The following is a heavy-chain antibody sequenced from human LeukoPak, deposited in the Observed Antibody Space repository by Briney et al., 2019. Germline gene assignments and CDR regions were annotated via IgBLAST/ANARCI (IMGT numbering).Heavy chain of an antibody. V-gene: IGHV4-59*01. Sequence: PSQTLSLTCTVSGGSISSYYWSWIRQPPGEGLEWIGYVFYSGSTNYNPSLKSRVTISVDTSKNQFSLKLRSVTAADTAVYYCARESHAGNFDYWGQGTLVTVSS. CDR2: VFYSGST. CDR3: ARESHAGNFDY. CDR1: GGSISSYY. J-gene: IGHJ4*02.